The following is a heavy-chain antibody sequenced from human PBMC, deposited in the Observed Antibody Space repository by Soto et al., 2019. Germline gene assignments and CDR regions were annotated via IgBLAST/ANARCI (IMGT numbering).Heavy chain of an antibody. V-gene: IGHV1-69*12. CDR3: ATGGQSGGYIEN. D-gene: IGHD2-15*01. J-gene: IGHJ4*02. CDR1: GDTSSSYT. Sequence: QVQVVQSGPEVKKPGSSVKVSCKTSGDTSSSYTINWVRQAPGQGFEWMGGIIALVGAVSYAQRFQGRVTITVDDSTNTAYLEVRSLRSEDTAVYYCATGGQSGGYIENWGQGTLVTVSS. CDR2: IIALVGAV.